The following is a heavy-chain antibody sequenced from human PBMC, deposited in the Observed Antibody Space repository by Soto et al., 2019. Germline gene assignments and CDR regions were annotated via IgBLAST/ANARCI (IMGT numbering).Heavy chain of an antibody. CDR1: GFAFSNSW. J-gene: IGHJ4*01. CDR3: VRVFDTSYFDL. Sequence: GGSLRLSCAASGFAFSNSWMSWVRQAPGKGLEWVANMKEDGTEIWYMDSVKGRFTISRDNAKNFLYLQMNNLRVEDTAVYHCVRVFDTSYFDLGGQGNMVTVPS. D-gene: IGHD3-9*01. V-gene: IGHV3-7*01. CDR2: MKEDGTEI.